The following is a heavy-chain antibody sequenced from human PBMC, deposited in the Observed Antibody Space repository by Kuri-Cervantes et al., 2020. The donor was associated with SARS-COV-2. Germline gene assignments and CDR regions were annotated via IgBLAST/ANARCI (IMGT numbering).Heavy chain of an antibody. J-gene: IGHJ4*02. CDR1: GFSLSTSGVC. CDR2: IYWDDDK. CDR3: ARRRDWNYYFDY. V-gene: IGHV2-5*02. Sequence: SGPTLVKPTQTLTLTCTFSGFSLSTSGVCVGWIRQPPGKALEWLALIYWDDDKRYSPSLKSRLTITKDTSKNQVVLTMTNMDPVDTATYYCARRRDWNYYFDYWGQGTLVTVSS. D-gene: IGHD1-7*01.